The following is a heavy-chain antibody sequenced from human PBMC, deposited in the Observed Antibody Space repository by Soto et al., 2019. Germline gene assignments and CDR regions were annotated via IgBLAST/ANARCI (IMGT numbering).Heavy chain of an antibody. J-gene: IGHJ4*02. CDR2: ISSSSSTI. Sequence: SGFTFSSYSMNWVRQAPGKGLEWVSYISSSSSTIYYADSVKGRFTISRDNAKNSLYLQMNSLRDEDTAVYYCAKDKGGRYCSRTSCLYSFDYWGQGTLVTVSS. CDR3: AKDKGGRYCSRTSCLYSFDY. D-gene: IGHD2-2*01. V-gene: IGHV3-48*02. CDR1: GFTFSSYS.